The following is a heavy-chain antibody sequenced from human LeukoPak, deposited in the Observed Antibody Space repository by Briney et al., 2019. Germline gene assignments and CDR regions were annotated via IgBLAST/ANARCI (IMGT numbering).Heavy chain of an antibody. CDR1: GASISSYY. V-gene: IGHV4-59*07. CDR2: LHYSGIT. CDR3: ARAGGQWTGIDF. J-gene: IGHJ4*02. D-gene: IGHD6-19*01. Sequence: SDTLSLTCTVSGASISSYYWSWIRQPPGKGLEWIGYLHYSGITNYNSSLKSRVTISPDTSKNQMSLKLSSVTAADTAVYYCARAGGQWTGIDFWGQGTLVTVSS.